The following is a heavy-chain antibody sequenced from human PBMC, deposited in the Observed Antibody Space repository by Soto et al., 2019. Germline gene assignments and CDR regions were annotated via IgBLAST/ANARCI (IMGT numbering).Heavy chain of an antibody. CDR3: ARHWLVVQAFDH. D-gene: IGHD3-22*01. Sequence: EVQLVESGGGLVQPGGSLRLTCAASGFTFSNYWMHWVRQAPGKGLVWVARINRDGSTTTYADSVKGRFTISRDNVKRTVYLQMNSLRAEDTAVYYCARHWLVVQAFDHWGQGTLVTVSS. V-gene: IGHV3-74*01. CDR2: INRDGSTT. J-gene: IGHJ5*02. CDR1: GFTFSNYW.